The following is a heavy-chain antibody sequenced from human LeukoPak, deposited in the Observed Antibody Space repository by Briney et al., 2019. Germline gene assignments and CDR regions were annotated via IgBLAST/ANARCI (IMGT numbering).Heavy chain of an antibody. CDR3: ARDRMGDPHSQDY. J-gene: IGHJ4*02. Sequence: SVKVSCKASGGTFSSYAISWVRQAPGQGLEWMGGIIPIFGTANYAQKFQGRVTITADESTSTAYMELSSLRSEDTAVYYCARDRMGDPHSQDYWGQGTLVTVSS. CDR2: IIPIFGTA. V-gene: IGHV1-69*13. CDR1: GGTFSSYA. D-gene: IGHD2-21*02.